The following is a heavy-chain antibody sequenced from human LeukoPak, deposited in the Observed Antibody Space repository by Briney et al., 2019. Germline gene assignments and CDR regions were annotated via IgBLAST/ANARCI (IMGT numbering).Heavy chain of an antibody. CDR2: ISYDGSNK. CDR1: GFTFSSYG. Sequence: PGRSLRLSCAASGFTFSSYGMHWVRQAPGKGLEWVAVISYDGSNKYYADSVKGRFTISRDNSKNTLYLQMNSLRAEDTAVYYCAKDHIVRGVTRFDYWGQGTLVTVSS. J-gene: IGHJ4*02. CDR3: AKDHIVRGVTRFDY. D-gene: IGHD3-10*01. V-gene: IGHV3-30*18.